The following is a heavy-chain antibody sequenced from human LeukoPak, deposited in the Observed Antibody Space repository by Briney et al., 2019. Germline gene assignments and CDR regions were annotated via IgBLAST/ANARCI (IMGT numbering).Heavy chain of an antibody. CDR2: IKQDGSEK. CDR3: ARNRYYYGSGSYYYFDY. V-gene: IGHV3-7*01. J-gene: IGHJ4*02. Sequence: GGSLRLSCVASGVTLSNYAMSWVRQAPGKGLEWVANIKQDGSEKYYVDSVKGRFTISRDNAKNSLYLQMNSLRAEDTAVYYCARNRYYYGSGSYYYFDYWGQGTLVTVSS. D-gene: IGHD3-10*01. CDR1: GVTLSNYA.